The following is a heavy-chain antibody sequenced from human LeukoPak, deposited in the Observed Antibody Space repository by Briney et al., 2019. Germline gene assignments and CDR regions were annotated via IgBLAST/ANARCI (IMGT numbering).Heavy chain of an antibody. CDR2: INPNSGGT. CDR3: ARGLNLGSGDY. Sequence: ASVKVSCKASGYTFTGYYMHWVRQAPGRGPEWMGWINPNSGGTNYAQKFQGRVTMTRDTSISTAYMELSKLRSDDTAVYYCARGLNLGSGDYWGQGTLVTVSS. V-gene: IGHV1-2*02. J-gene: IGHJ4*02. CDR1: GYTFTGYY. D-gene: IGHD6-19*01.